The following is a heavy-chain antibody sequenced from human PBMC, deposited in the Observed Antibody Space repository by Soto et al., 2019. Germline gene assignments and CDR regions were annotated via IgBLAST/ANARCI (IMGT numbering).Heavy chain of an antibody. CDR2: MNPNSGNT. CDR1: GYTFTSYD. Sequence: ASVKVSCKASGYTFTSYDINWVRQATGQGLEWMGWMNPNSGNTGYAQKFQGRVTMTRNTSLSTAYMELSSLRSEDTAVYYCARGTRSDDYGDYEFDYWGQGTLVTVSS. D-gene: IGHD4-17*01. CDR3: ARGTRSDDYGDYEFDY. V-gene: IGHV1-8*01. J-gene: IGHJ4*02.